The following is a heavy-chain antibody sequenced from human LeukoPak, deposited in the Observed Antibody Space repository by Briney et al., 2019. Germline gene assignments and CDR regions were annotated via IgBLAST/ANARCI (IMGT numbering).Heavy chain of an antibody. CDR1: GFTFSNAW. CDR2: IKSKTDGGTT. Sequence: NAGGSPRLSCAASGFTFSNAWMSWVRQAPGKGLEWVGRIKSKTDGGTTDYAAPVKGRFTISRDDSKNTLYLQMNSLKTEDTAVYYCTTSSGWYVDNFDYWGQGTLVTVSS. D-gene: IGHD6-19*01. J-gene: IGHJ4*02. V-gene: IGHV3-15*01. CDR3: TTSSGWYVDNFDY.